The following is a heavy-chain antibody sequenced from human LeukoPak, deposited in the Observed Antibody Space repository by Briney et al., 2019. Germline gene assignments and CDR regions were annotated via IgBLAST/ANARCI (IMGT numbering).Heavy chain of an antibody. CDR3: ARDYGSFDY. D-gene: IGHD3-10*01. V-gene: IGHV3-30-3*01. Sequence: GGSLRLSCAASGFTFSSYAMSWVRQAPGKGLEWVAVISYDGSNKYYADSVKGRFTISRDNSKNTLYLQMNSLRAEDTAVYYCARDYGSFDYWGQGTLVTVSS. J-gene: IGHJ4*02. CDR2: ISYDGSNK. CDR1: GFTFSSYA.